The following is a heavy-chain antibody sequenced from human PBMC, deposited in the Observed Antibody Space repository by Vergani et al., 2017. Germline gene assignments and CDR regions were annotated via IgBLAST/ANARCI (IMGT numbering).Heavy chain of an antibody. CDR2: IRGDGSNQ. V-gene: IGHV3-30*02. D-gene: IGHD5-12*01. CDR3: AKSFLGIVAGNGMDV. Sequence: QAQLVESGGGVVQPGGSLRLSCVGSGFSFENSGMHWVRQAPGKGLEWVGLIRGDGSNQYYRDSVKGRFTISRDNSKNTVYLQINGLRGEDTAIYYCAKSFLGIVAGNGMDVWGQGTTVTVFS. J-gene: IGHJ6*02. CDR1: GFSFENSG.